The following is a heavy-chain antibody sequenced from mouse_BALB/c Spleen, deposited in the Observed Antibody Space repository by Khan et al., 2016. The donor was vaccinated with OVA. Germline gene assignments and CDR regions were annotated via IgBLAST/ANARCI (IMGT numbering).Heavy chain of an antibody. CDR3: ARSNYCGSSLYAMDY. CDR2: IAPGSGST. V-gene: IGHV1S41*01. J-gene: IGHJ4*01. Sequence: DLVKPGASVKLSCKAAGYTFTSYWINWIKQRPGQGLEWIGRIAPGSGSTYYNEMFKGKATLTVDTSSSTAYIQLSSLSSEDSAVYFCARSNYCGSSLYAMDYWGQGTSVTVSS. CDR1: GYTFTSYW. D-gene: IGHD1-1*01.